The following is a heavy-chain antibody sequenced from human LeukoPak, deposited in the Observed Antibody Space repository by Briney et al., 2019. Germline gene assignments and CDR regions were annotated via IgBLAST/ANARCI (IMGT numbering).Heavy chain of an antibody. D-gene: IGHD5-12*01. CDR1: GYTFTGYY. CDR2: INPNSGDT. V-gene: IGHV1-2*02. J-gene: IGHJ4*02. Sequence: GASVKVSCKVSGYTFTGYYMNWVRQAPGQGLEWMGWINPNSGDTSYAQKFQGRVSMTRDTSISTAYMELSRLRSDDTAVYYCARVLRFGYSGYGGFDYWGQGTLVTVSS. CDR3: ARVLRFGYSGYGGFDY.